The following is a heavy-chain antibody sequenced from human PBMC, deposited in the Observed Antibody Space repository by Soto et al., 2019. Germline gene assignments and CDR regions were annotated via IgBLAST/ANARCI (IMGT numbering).Heavy chain of an antibody. CDR3: AGDYAVYDWYGMDV. D-gene: IGHD4-17*01. CDR1: GATFISNA. Sequence: VQLVQSGAEVKKPGSSVKVSCRASGATFISNAFTWVRQAPGQGLEWMGRISPIFGSTIYARQFQGRVTITADDSASTVYMELNSRSSEDTAVYYCAGDYAVYDWYGMDVWGQGTTVTVSS. CDR2: ISPIFGST. V-gene: IGHV1-69*18. J-gene: IGHJ6*02.